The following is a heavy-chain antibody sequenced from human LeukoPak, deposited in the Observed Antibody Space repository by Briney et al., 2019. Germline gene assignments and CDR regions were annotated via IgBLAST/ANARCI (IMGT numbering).Heavy chain of an antibody. CDR1: GGTFSSYA. Sequence: SVKVSCKSSGGTFSSYAIRWVRQAPGQGLEWMGRIIPILGIANYAQKFQGRVTITADKSTSTAYMELSSLRSEDTAVYYCARGPRITMIVGPFDYWGRGTLVTVSS. D-gene: IGHD3-22*01. CDR3: ARGPRITMIVGPFDY. CDR2: IIPILGIA. V-gene: IGHV1-69*04. J-gene: IGHJ4*02.